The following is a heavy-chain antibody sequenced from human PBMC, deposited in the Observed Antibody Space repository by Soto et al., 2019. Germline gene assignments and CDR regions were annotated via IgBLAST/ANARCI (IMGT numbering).Heavy chain of an antibody. D-gene: IGHD2-2*02. V-gene: IGHV1-18*04. CDR1: GYTFTSYG. Sequence: QVQLVQSGAEVKKPGASVKVSCKTSGYTFTSYGINWVRQAPGQGLEWMGWISAYNGDTNYAQKLQGRVTMTTDTSTTTAYMELRSLTSDDTAVYYCARDHCSSTSCYTAVDYWGQGPLVTVSS. CDR2: ISAYNGDT. J-gene: IGHJ4*02. CDR3: ARDHCSSTSCYTAVDY.